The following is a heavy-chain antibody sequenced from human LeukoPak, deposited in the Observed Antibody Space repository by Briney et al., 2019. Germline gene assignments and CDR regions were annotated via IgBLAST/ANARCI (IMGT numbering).Heavy chain of an antibody. V-gene: IGHV3-9*01. CDR3: AKGTYYFDSSGSKPLDY. J-gene: IGHJ4*02. D-gene: IGHD3-22*01. CDR1: GFTFDDYA. Sequence: GGSLRLSCAASGFTFDDYAMHWVRQAPGKGLEWVSGISWNSGSIGYADSVKGRFTISRDSAKNSLYLQMNSLRAEDTALYYCAKGTYYFDSSGSKPLDYWGQGTLVTVSS. CDR2: ISWNSGSI.